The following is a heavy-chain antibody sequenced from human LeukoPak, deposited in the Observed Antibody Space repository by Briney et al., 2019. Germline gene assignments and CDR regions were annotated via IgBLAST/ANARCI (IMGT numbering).Heavy chain of an antibody. D-gene: IGHD3-10*01. J-gene: IGHJ6*02. V-gene: IGHV3-49*04. CDR2: IRSKAYGGTT. CDR1: GFTFGDYA. Sequence: TGRSLRLSCTASGFTFGDYAMSWVRQAPGKGLEWVGFIRSKAYGGTTEYAAPVKGRFTISRDDSKNTLYLQMNSLKTEDTAVYYCTTVGDYYYGMDVWGQGTTVTVSS. CDR3: TTVGDYYYGMDV.